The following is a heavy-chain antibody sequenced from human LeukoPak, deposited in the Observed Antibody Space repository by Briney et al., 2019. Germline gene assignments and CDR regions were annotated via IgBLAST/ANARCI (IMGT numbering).Heavy chain of an antibody. V-gene: IGHV3-30*18. D-gene: IGHD3-10*01. CDR2: ISYEGGTQ. CDR1: GITIRTYA. CDR3: AKEGTPQVSTWYDL. J-gene: IGHJ5*02. Sequence: GGSLRLSCAASGITIRTYAMSWVRQAPGKGLEWVAVISYEGGTQHYADSVKGRFIISRDNPRNTLYLQMNILRTEDTAVYYCAKEGTPQVSTWYDLWGQGTQVIVSS.